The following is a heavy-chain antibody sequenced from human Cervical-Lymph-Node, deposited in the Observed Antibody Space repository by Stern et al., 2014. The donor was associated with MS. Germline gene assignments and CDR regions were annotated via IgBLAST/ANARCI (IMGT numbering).Heavy chain of an antibody. CDR3: ARRGVRASDGLDV. D-gene: IGHD2-8*02. Sequence: EMQLVESGAEVKKPGESLKISCKGFGYSFSNYWIGWVRQLPGKGLEWMGFMYPGDSDTRYSPSFQGQVTISADTSINTAYLQWSTLEASDTAMYYCARRGVRASDGLDVWGQGTTVTVSS. CDR2: MYPGDSDT. CDR1: GYSFSNYW. V-gene: IGHV5-51*01. J-gene: IGHJ6*02.